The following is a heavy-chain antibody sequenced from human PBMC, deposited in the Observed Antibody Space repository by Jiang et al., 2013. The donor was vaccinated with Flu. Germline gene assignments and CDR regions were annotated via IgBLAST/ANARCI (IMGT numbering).Heavy chain of an antibody. V-gene: IGHV3-23*01. CDR1: GFTFSSYS. J-gene: IGHJ4*02. Sequence: RLSCAASGFTFSSYSMNWVRQAPGKGLEWVSLIVGSGGSTYYADSVKGRFTISRDNSKNMLHLQMNSLRTEDSAVYYCAKDLVVNGMGVFDYWGQGILVTVSS. CDR3: AKDLVVNGMGVFDY. D-gene: IGHD2-15*01. CDR2: IVGSGGST.